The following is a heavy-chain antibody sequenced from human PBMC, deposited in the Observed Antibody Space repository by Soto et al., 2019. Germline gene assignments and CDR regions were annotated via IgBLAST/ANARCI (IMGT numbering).Heavy chain of an antibody. Sequence: QVQLQESGPGLVNPSQTLSLTCTFSGASITSGGYYWTWIRQHPGKGLEWIGYIYYSGTTYYKPSLKSRFTISVDTSKNQCSLKLSSVTAADTAVYYCARATLVGANFDAFDIWGQGTMVTVSS. J-gene: IGHJ3*02. V-gene: IGHV4-31*03. CDR3: ARATLVGANFDAFDI. CDR1: GASITSGGYY. CDR2: IYYSGTT. D-gene: IGHD1-26*01.